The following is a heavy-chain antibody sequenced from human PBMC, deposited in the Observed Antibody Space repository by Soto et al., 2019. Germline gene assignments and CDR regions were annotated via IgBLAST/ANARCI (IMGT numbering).Heavy chain of an antibody. V-gene: IGHV3-11*01. J-gene: IGHJ4*02. CDR3: ARARDFGVVIIPSNFDY. Sequence: GGSLRLSCAASGFTFSDYYMSWIRQAPGKGLEWVSYISSSGSTIYYADSVKGRFTISRDNAKNSLYLQMNSLRAEDTAVYYCARARDFGVVIIPSNFDYWGQGTLVTVSS. D-gene: IGHD3-3*01. CDR1: GFTFSDYY. CDR2: ISSSGSTI.